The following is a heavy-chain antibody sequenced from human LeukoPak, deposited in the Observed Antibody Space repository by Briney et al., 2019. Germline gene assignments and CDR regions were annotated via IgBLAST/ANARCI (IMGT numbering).Heavy chain of an antibody. D-gene: IGHD2-2*01. CDR2: INHSGST. J-gene: IGHJ4*02. CDR1: GGSFSGYY. V-gene: IGHV4-34*01. Sequence: PSETLSLTCAVYGGSFSGYYWSWIRQPPGKGLEWIGEINHSGSTNYNPSPKSRVTISVDTSKNQFSLKLTSVTAADTAVYYCARRPLCNSTSCRRFDYWGQGTLVTVSS. CDR3: ARRPLCNSTSCRRFDY.